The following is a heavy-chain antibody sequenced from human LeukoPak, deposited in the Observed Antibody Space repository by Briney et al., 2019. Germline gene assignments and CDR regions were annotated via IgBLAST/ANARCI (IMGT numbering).Heavy chain of an antibody. CDR2: INPSGGST. Sequence: GASVKVSCKASGYTFTSYYTHWVRQAPGQGLEWMGIINPSGGSTSYAQKFQGRVTMTRDTSTSTVYMELSSLRSEDTAVYYCARDAPHIRMVRGAVEWFDPWGQGTLVTVSS. J-gene: IGHJ5*02. D-gene: IGHD3-10*01. V-gene: IGHV1-46*01. CDR1: GYTFTSYY. CDR3: ARDAPHIRMVRGAVEWFDP.